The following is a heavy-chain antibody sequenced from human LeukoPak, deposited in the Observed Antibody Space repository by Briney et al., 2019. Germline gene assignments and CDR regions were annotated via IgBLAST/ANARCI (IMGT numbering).Heavy chain of an antibody. Sequence: GASGKLSCKAAGYTVTSYGISWGRQAPGHRLEWRGWISAYNGNTNYAQKLHDRVTMTTDTSTNTDYMELRSLRTDETSVYYCATGVYQEYFDYWGQGTLVTVSS. V-gene: IGHV1-18*01. D-gene: IGHD2-8*01. J-gene: IGHJ4*02. CDR1: GYTVTSYG. CDR3: ATGVYQEYFDY. CDR2: ISAYNGNT.